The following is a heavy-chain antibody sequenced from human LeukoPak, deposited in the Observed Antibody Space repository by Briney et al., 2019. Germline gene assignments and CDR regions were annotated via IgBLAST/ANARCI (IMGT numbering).Heavy chain of an antibody. D-gene: IGHD3-16*02. CDR3: ARDSLGDYVWGSYRHDFDY. Sequence: ASVKVSCKASGGTFSSYAISWVRQAPGQGLEWMGWISAYNGNTNYAQKLQGRVTMTTDTSTSTAYMELRSLRSDDTAVYYCARDSLGDYVWGSYRHDFDYWGQGTLVTVSS. CDR1: GGTFSSYA. V-gene: IGHV1-18*01. CDR2: ISAYNGNT. J-gene: IGHJ4*02.